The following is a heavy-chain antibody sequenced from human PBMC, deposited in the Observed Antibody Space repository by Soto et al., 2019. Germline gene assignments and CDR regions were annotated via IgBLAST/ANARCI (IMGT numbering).Heavy chain of an antibody. CDR3: AAAVVPSGVDY. CDR1: GFTFTSSA. V-gene: IGHV1-58*01. Sequence: QMQLVQSGPEVKKPGTSVKVSGKASGFTFTSSAVQWLRKARGKRLEWIGWIVVGSGNTNYAQKFQERVTITRDMSTSTAYMELSSLRSEDTAVYYCAAAVVPSGVDYWGQGTLVTVSS. J-gene: IGHJ4*02. D-gene: IGHD1-26*01. CDR2: IVVGSGNT.